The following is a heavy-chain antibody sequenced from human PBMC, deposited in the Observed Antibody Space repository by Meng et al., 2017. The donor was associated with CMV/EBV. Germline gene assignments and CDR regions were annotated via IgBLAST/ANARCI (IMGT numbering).Heavy chain of an antibody. CDR3: TTGPTDLSYFDH. D-gene: IGHD5/OR15-5a*01. CDR1: GDTFSNYI. CDR2: IIPILGVT. V-gene: IGHV1-69*02. Sequence: CKDSGDTFSNYIINWVRQAPGQGLEWMGRIIPILGVTKHAQKFQGRVTVTADKSTSTAYMELSSLRSEDTAMYYCTTGPTDLSYFDHWGQGTLVTVSS. J-gene: IGHJ4*02.